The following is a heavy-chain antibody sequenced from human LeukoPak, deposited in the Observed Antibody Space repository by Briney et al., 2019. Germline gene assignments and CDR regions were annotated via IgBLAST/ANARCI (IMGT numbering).Heavy chain of an antibody. D-gene: IGHD1-14*01. V-gene: IGHV1-18*01. CDR1: GYTFDRYG. CDR2: ISTYNGNT. J-gene: IGHJ4*02. Sequence: ASVKFSCKGSGYTFDRYGVTWVRQAPGQGLEWMGWISTYNGNTTYAQKIQGRVTMTTDTSTNTVYMDLRSLRSDDTAVYYCAKDGKVKSVYPYYFDDWGQGTLVTVSS. CDR3: AKDGKVKSVYPYYFDD.